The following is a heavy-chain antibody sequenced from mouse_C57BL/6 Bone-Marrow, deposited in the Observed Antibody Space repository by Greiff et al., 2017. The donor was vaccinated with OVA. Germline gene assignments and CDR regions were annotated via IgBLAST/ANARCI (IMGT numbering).Heavy chain of an antibody. CDR3: ARSGYSNHGGFAY. D-gene: IGHD2-5*01. CDR1: GYTFTSYW. Sequence: VQLQQPGAELVMPGASVKLSCKASGYTFTSYWMHWVKQRPGQGLEWIGEIDPSDSYTNYNQKFKGKSTLTVDKSSSTAYMQLSSLTSEDSAVYYCARSGYSNHGGFAYWGQGTLVTVSA. J-gene: IGHJ3*01. V-gene: IGHV1-69*01. CDR2: IDPSDSYT.